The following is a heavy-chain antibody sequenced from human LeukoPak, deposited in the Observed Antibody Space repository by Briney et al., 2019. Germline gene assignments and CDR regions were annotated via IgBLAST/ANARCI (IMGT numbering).Heavy chain of an antibody. CDR2: IYTSGST. Sequence: PSETLSLTCTVSGGSIISYYWNWIRQPAGKGLEWIGRIYTSGSTNYNPSLKSRVTMSVDTSKNQFSLKLSSVTAADTAVYYRAREYRYRYGHLYYFDYWGQGTLVTVSS. J-gene: IGHJ4*02. V-gene: IGHV4-4*07. D-gene: IGHD5-18*01. CDR1: GGSIISYY. CDR3: AREYRYRYGHLYYFDY.